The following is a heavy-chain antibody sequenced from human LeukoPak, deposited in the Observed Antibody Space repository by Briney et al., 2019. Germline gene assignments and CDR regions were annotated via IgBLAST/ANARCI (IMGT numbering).Heavy chain of an antibody. Sequence: GGSLRLSCVASGFTFSNYAMSWVRQAPGKGLEWVAVISYDGSNKYYADSVKGRFTISRDNSKNTLYLQMNSLRAEDTAVYYCAKGEFTDYWGQGTLVTVSS. J-gene: IGHJ4*02. CDR1: GFTFSNYA. V-gene: IGHV3-30*18. CDR2: ISYDGSNK. CDR3: AKGEFTDY.